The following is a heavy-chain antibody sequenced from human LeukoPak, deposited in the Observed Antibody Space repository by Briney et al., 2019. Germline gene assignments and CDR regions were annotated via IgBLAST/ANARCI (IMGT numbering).Heavy chain of an antibody. J-gene: IGHJ6*02. D-gene: IGHD6-19*01. CDR1: GGTFSSYA. CDR3: ARVGSSGDYYYYGMDV. CDR2: IIPILGIA. Sequence: SVKVSCKASGGTFSSYAISWVRQAPGQGLEWMGRIIPILGIANYAQKFQGRVTITADKSTSTAYMELSSLRSEDTAVYYCARVGSSGDYYYYGMDVWGQGTTVTVSS. V-gene: IGHV1-69*04.